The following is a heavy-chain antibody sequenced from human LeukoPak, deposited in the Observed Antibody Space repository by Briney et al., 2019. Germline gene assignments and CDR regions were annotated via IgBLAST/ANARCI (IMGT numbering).Heavy chain of an antibody. CDR1: GFSFSRYS. CDR2: ISSDGSTI. D-gene: IGHD6-19*01. Sequence: GGSLRLSCTASGFSFSRYSMNWVRQAPGKGLEWISYISSDGSTIYYADSVKGRFTISRDNAKNSLYLQMNSLRAGDTAVYYCARGGVAGTHGRLDGMDVWGQGTTVTVSS. CDR3: ARGGVAGTHGRLDGMDV. J-gene: IGHJ6*02. V-gene: IGHV3-48*01.